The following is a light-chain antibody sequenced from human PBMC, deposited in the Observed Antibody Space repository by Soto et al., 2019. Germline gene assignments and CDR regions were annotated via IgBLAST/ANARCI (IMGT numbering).Light chain of an antibody. J-gene: IGLJ3*02. CDR3: GTWDSSLSAQRV. CDR1: SSNIGNNY. Sequence: QSVLTQPPSVSAAPGQKVTISCSGSSSNIGNNYVSWYQQLPGTAPKLLIYENNKRPSGIPDRFSGSKSGTSATLGITGLQTGDEADYYCGTWDSSLSAQRVFGGGTKVTVL. CDR2: ENN. V-gene: IGLV1-51*02.